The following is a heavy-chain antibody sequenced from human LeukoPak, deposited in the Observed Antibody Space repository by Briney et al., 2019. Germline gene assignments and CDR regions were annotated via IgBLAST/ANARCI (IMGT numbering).Heavy chain of an antibody. J-gene: IGHJ4*02. V-gene: IGHV6-1*01. Sequence: SQTLSLTCAISGDSVSSQSATWNWIRQSPSRVLEWLGRTYYRSKWYNDYAISVKGRITITPDTPKNQFSLQLKSVTPEDTAVYYCARDHWYDILSFDYWGQGSLVTVSS. D-gene: IGHD3-9*01. CDR2: TYYRSKWYN. CDR1: GDSVSSQSAT. CDR3: ARDHWYDILSFDY.